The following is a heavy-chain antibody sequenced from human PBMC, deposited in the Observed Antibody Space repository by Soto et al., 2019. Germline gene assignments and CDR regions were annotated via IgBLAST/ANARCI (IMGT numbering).Heavy chain of an antibody. Sequence: GGSLRLSCVASGFTFSNYVMNWVRQAPGKGLEWVSAISESGGFTDYADSVRGRFTISRDNSKNTVSLEMSGLRADDTGVYYCAQHEGGHWGQGTLVTVSS. CDR2: ISESGGFT. CDR3: AQHEGGH. CDR1: GFTFSNYV. V-gene: IGHV3-23*01. D-gene: IGHD3-16*01. J-gene: IGHJ4*02.